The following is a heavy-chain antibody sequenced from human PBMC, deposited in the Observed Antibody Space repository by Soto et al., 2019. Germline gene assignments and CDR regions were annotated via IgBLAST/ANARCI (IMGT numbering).Heavy chain of an antibody. Sequence: EVQLVESGGGLVQPGGSLRLSCAASGFTLSSYNMNWVRQAPGKGLEWVSYISGSSDTIYYADSVKGRFSISRDNAKNSLYHQRDSLRDEVTALYDCARDHGGCTWFVEIYCYFGVDVWGQGTTVTVSS. J-gene: IGHJ6*02. CDR3: ARDHGGCTWFVEIYCYFGVDV. D-gene: IGHD3-10*01. CDR2: ISGSSDTI. CDR1: GFTLSSYN. V-gene: IGHV3-48*02.